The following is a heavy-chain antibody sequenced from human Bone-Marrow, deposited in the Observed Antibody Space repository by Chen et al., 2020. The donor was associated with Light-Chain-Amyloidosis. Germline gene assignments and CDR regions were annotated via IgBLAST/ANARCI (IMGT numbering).Heavy chain of an antibody. CDR3: ARGTHYDFWSGYYYYYMDV. Sequence: HVQLQQWGAGLLKPSETLSLTCAVYGGSFSGYYWSWIRQPPGKGLEWIGEINHSGSTNYNPSLKSRVTISVDTSKNQFSLKLSSVTAADTAVYYCARGTHYDFWSGYYYYYMDVWGKGTTVTVSS. CDR1: GGSFSGYY. V-gene: IGHV4-34*01. J-gene: IGHJ6*03. D-gene: IGHD3-3*01. CDR2: INHSGST.